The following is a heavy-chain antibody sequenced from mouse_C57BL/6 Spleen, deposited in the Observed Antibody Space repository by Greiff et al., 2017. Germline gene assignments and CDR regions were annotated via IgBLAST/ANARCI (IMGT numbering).Heavy chain of an antibody. V-gene: IGHV5-6*01. D-gene: IGHD1-1*01. CDR2: ISSGGSYT. J-gene: IGHJ4*01. CDR1: GFTFSSYG. Sequence: EVQGVESGGDLVKPGGSLKLSCAASGFTFSSYGMSWVRQTPDKRLEWVATISSGGSYTYYPDSVKGRFTISRDNAKNTLYLQMSSLKSEDTAMYYCARHEATVVEMDYWGQGTSVTVSS. CDR3: ARHEATVVEMDY.